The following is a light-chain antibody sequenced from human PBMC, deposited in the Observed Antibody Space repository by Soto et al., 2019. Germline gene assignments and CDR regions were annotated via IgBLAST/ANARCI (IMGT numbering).Light chain of an antibody. J-gene: IGKJ1*01. CDR1: QSVSSSY. Sequence: ELVLTQSPGTLSLSPGERATLSCRASQSVSSSYLAWYQQKPGQAPRLLIYGASSRATGIPDRFSGSGSGTDFTLTISRLETEDFAVYYCQQYGSSPRTFGQGTKV. CDR3: QQYGSSPRT. V-gene: IGKV3-20*01. CDR2: GAS.